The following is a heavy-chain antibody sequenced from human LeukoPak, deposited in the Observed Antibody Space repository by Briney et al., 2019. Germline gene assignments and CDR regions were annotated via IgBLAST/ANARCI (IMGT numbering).Heavy chain of an antibody. V-gene: IGHV1-18*01. D-gene: IGHD6-19*01. CDR3: ARDVAVAGTADDAFDI. J-gene: IGHJ3*02. CDR1: GYTFTSYG. CDR2: ISAYNGNT. Sequence: ASVKVSCKASGYTFTSYGISWVRQAPGQGLEWMGWISAYNGNTNYAQKLQGRVTMTTDTSTSTAYMELRSLRSGDTAVYYCARDVAVAGTADDAFDIWGQGTMVTVSS.